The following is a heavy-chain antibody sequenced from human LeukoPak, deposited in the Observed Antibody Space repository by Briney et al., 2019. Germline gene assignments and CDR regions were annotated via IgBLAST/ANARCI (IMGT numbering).Heavy chain of an antibody. D-gene: IGHD1-26*01. CDR1: GYTLTELS. J-gene: IGHJ4*02. CDR2: FDPEDGET. Sequence: GASVKVSFKVSGYTLTELSMHWVRQAPGKGLEWMGGFDPEDGETIYAQKFQGRVTITRDTSASTAYMELSSLRSEDTAVYYCARDGVVGANDYFDYWGQGTLVTVSS. V-gene: IGHV1-24*01. CDR3: ARDGVVGANDYFDY.